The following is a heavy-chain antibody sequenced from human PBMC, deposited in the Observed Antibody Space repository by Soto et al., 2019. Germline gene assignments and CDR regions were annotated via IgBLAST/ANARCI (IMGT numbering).Heavy chain of an antibody. CDR1: GYTFTSYY. V-gene: IGHV1-46*01. J-gene: IGHJ4*01. CDR3: ARDAQIGHGYSAYHTY. CDR2: INPSGAST. D-gene: IGHD5-12*01. Sequence: DSVKVSCKASGYTFTSYYIHWVRQAPGQGLEWVGLINPSGASTTYAQKFQGRVTMTRDTSTSTVYMELNSLRSEDTAVYFCARDAQIGHGYSAYHTYWG.